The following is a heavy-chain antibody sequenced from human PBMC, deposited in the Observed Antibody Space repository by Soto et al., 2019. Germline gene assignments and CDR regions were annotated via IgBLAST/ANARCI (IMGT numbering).Heavy chain of an antibody. J-gene: IGHJ6*02. Sequence: QVQLVQSGDEVKNPGASVTVSCKSSGYTFTSYGISWVRHAPGQGLEWMGWISAYTGNTNNAQKLQGRVTMTTDTSKSTAYMELRSLRSDDSAVYYCARSQQLVPYGMDVWGQGTTVTVSS. V-gene: IGHV1-18*01. CDR3: ARSQQLVPYGMDV. CDR1: GYTFTSYG. D-gene: IGHD6-13*01. CDR2: ISAYTGNT.